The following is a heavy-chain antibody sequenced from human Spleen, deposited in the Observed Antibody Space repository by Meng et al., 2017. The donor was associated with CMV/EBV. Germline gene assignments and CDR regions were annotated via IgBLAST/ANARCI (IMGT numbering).Heavy chain of an antibody. J-gene: IGHJ4*02. D-gene: IGHD3-16*01. Sequence: SCESYGYTFSSYGLNWVRQAPGQGLEWLGSISGYNGNTNYAQKVQGRVTMTIDTSTSTAYMKLRSLRSDDTAVYYCARKTLGGYFDYWGQGTLVTVSS. CDR3: ARKTLGGYFDY. CDR2: ISGYNGNT. CDR1: GYTFSSYG. V-gene: IGHV1-18*01.